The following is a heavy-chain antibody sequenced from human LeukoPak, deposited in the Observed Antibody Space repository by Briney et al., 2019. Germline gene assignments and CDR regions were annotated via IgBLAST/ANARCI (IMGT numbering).Heavy chain of an antibody. V-gene: IGHV3-53*01. CDR1: EFSVKYNY. CDR3: ARWTNFHAFDI. CDR2: LYSAGST. D-gene: IGHD1-1*01. Sequence: GGSLRLSCAASEFSVKYNYMTWVRQAPGKGLEWVSLLYSAGSTNYADSVKGRFTISRDDSKNTIYLQMNSLRAEDTAVYYCARWTNFHAFDIWGQGTLVTVSS. J-gene: IGHJ3*02.